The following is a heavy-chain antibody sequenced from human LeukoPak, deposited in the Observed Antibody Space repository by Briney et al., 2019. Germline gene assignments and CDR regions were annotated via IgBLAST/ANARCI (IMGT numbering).Heavy chain of an antibody. Sequence: GGSLRLSCAVSGFTFSNYAMQWVRQAPGKGLEWMSVISYDGSNKFFAESVKGRFTISRDNSKNTLYLQMNSLRAEDTAVYYCAKDGVYRGYSYTDYWGQGTLVTVSS. CDR2: ISYDGSNK. D-gene: IGHD5-18*01. J-gene: IGHJ4*02. V-gene: IGHV3-30*04. CDR3: AKDGVYRGYSYTDY. CDR1: GFTFSNYA.